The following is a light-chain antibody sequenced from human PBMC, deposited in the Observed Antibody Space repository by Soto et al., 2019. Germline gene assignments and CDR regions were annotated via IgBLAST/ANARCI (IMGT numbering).Light chain of an antibody. CDR2: GAS. CDR1: QSLSSSF. V-gene: IGKV3-20*01. J-gene: IGKJ2*01. Sequence: VLTQSPGTLSLSPGERATLSCRASQSLSSSFLAWYQKKPGLAPRLLLYGASNRATSIPDRFSGSGSGTDFTLRFSTLVPEYFAVYFGLQYASPLYTFGRGTKLEIK. CDR3: LQYASPLYT.